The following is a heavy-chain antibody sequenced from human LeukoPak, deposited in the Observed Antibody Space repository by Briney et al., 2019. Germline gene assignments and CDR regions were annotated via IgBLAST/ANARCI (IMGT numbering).Heavy chain of an antibody. CDR2: INPNSGGT. V-gene: IGHV1-2*02. Sequence: ASVKVSCKASGYTFTGYYMHWVRQAPGQGLEWMGWINPNSGGTNYAQKFQGRVTMTRDTSISTAYMELSRLRSDDTAVYHCAILRTGPGLDAFDIWGQGTMVTVSS. J-gene: IGHJ3*02. D-gene: IGHD4-17*01. CDR1: GYTFTGYY. CDR3: AILRTGPGLDAFDI.